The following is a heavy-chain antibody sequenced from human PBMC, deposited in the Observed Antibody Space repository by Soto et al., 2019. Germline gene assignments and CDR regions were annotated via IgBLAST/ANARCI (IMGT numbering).Heavy chain of an antibody. J-gene: IGHJ1*01. Sequence: QIQLVLSGAEVKKPGASVKVSCKASGYTFTNYGISWVRQAPGQGLEWMGWISAYNGNTNYAQKLQGRVTMTTDTSTSTAYMELRSLRSDDTAVYYCAKERYCYDSSGYFDWGQGTLVTVSS. CDR2: ISAYNGNT. CDR3: AKERYCYDSSGYFD. V-gene: IGHV1-18*01. CDR1: GYTFTNYG. D-gene: IGHD3-22*01.